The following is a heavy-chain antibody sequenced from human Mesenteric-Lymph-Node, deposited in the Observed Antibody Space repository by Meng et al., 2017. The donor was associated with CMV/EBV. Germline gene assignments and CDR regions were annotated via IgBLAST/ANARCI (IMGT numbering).Heavy chain of an antibody. D-gene: IGHD2-2*01. CDR3: ARGGVLVVPAANPDY. CDR1: GGSISSSSYY. J-gene: IGHJ4*02. CDR2: IYYSGST. Sequence: GSLRLSCTVSGGSISSSSYYWGWIRQPPGKGLEWIGSIYYSGSTYYNPSLKSRVTISVDTSKNQFSLKLSSVTAADTAVYYCARGGVLVVPAANPDYWGQGTLVTVSS. V-gene: IGHV4-39*07.